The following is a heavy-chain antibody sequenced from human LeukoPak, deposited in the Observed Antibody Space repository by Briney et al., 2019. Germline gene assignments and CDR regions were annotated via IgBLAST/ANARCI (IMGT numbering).Heavy chain of an antibody. J-gene: IGHJ4*02. CDR2: ISTYNGDT. CDR1: GYTFTSYA. Sequence: ASVKVSCKASGYTFTSYAITWVRQAPGQGLEWMGWISTYNGDTNYAQNFQGRVTMTRDTSISTAYMELTSLRSDDTAVYYCARALGPLRYPFDYWGQGTLVTVSS. D-gene: IGHD2-2*02. CDR3: ARALGPLRYPFDY. V-gene: IGHV1-18*01.